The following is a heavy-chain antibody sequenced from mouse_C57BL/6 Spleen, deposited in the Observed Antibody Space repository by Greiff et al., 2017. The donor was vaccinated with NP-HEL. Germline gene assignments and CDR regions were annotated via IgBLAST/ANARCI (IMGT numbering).Heavy chain of an antibody. V-gene: IGHV2-2*01. D-gene: IGHD2-5*01. CDR1: GFSLTSYG. Sequence: QVQLKQSGPGLVQPSQSLSITCTVSGFSLTSYGVHWVRQSPGKGLEWLGVIWSGGSTDYNAAFISRLSISKDNSKSQVFFKMNSLQADDTAIYYCARGSNRAWFAYWGQGTLVTVSA. CDR3: ARGSNRAWFAY. J-gene: IGHJ3*01. CDR2: IWSGGST.